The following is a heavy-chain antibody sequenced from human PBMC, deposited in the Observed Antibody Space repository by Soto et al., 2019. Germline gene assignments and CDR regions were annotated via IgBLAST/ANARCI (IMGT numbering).Heavy chain of an antibody. J-gene: IGHJ4*02. CDR1: GGSISSGGYY. D-gene: IGHD3-9*01. CDR2: IYYSGST. V-gene: IGHV4-31*03. CDR3: AREYYDILTGSHYFDY. Sequence: TLSLTCTVSGGSISSGGYYWSCIRQHPGKGLEWIGYIYYSGSTYYNPSLKSRVTISVDTSKNQFSLKLSSVTAADTAVYYCAREYYDILTGSHYFDYWGQGTLVTVSS.